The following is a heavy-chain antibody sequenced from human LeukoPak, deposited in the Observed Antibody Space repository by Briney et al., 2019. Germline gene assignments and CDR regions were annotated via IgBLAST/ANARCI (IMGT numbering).Heavy chain of an antibody. J-gene: IGHJ6*03. Sequence: WASVKVSCKASGYTFTSYGISWVRQAPGQGLEWMGWISAYNGNTNYAQKLQGRVTMTTDTSTSTAYMELRSLRSDDTAVYYCARVGYSNYFYYYYYYMDVWGKGTTVTVSS. D-gene: IGHD4-11*01. CDR1: GYTFTSYG. V-gene: IGHV1-18*01. CDR3: ARVGYSNYFYYYYYYMDV. CDR2: ISAYNGNT.